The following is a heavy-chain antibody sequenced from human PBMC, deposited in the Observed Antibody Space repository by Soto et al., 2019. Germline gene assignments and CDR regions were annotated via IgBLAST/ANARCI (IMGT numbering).Heavy chain of an antibody. J-gene: IGHJ4*02. D-gene: IGHD3-10*01. CDR2: IVVGSGNT. CDR1: GFTFTSSA. V-gene: IGHV1-58*01. CDR3: AAAYYYGSGSYFPTFDY. Sequence: QMQLVQSGPEVKKPGTSVKVSCKASGFTFTSSAVQWVRQAHGQRLEWIGWIVVGSGNTNYAQKFQERVTITRDMSTSTAYMELSSLRSEDTAVYYCAAAYYYGSGSYFPTFDYWGQGTLVTVSS.